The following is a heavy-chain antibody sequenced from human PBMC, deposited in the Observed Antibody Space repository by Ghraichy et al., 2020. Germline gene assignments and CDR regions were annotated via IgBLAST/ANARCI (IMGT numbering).Heavy chain of an antibody. CDR2: INHSGST. CDR1: GGSFSGYY. D-gene: IGHD6-13*01. CDR3: ARGNGPYSSSWYYFDY. Sequence: SETLSLTCAVYGGSFSGYYWSWIRQPPGKGLEWIGEINHSGSTNYNPSLKSRVTISVDTSKNQFSLKLSSVTAADTAVYYWARGNGPYSSSWYYFDYWGQGTLVTVSS. J-gene: IGHJ4*02. V-gene: IGHV4-34*01.